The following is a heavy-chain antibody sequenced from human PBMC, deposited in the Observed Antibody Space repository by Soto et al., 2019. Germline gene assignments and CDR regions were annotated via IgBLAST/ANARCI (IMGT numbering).Heavy chain of an antibody. J-gene: IGHJ5*02. D-gene: IGHD6-13*01. V-gene: IGHV1-69*13. CDR3: ARVYHSSSWYRGQNWFDP. CDR2: IIPIFGTA. Sequence: SVKVSCKASGGTFSSYAISWVRQAPGQGIEWMGGIIPIFGTANYAQKFQGRVTITADESTSTAYMELSSLISEDTAVDYCARVYHSSSWYRGQNWFDPWGQGTLVTVSS. CDR1: GGTFSSYA.